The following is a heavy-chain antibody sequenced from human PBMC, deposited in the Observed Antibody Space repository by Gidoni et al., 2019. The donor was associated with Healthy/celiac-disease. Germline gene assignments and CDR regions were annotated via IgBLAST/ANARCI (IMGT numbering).Heavy chain of an antibody. V-gene: IGHV4-61*02. CDR3: ARVGVGALGFDY. CDR1: GGSIRSGSYY. J-gene: IGHJ4*02. Sequence: QLQLQESGPALEKPSQTLSLTCTVPGGSIRSGSYYWSWIRQPAGKGLEWIGRIYTSGSTNYNPSLKRRVTISVNTSKNQFSLKLSSVTAADTAVYYGARVGVGALGFDYWGQGTLVTVSS. CDR2: IYTSGST. D-gene: IGHD1-26*01.